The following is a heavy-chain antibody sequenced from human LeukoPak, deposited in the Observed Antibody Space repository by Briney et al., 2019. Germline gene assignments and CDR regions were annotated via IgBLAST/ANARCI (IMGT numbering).Heavy chain of an antibody. CDR1: GFTFSSYS. V-gene: IGHV3-21*01. J-gene: IGHJ4*02. CDR3: ARDPWGAYCSGGSCYSYYFDY. Sequence: GGSLRLSCAASGFTFSSYSMNWVRQAPGKGLEWVSSISSSSSYIYYADSVKGRFTISRDNAKNSLYLQMNSLRAEDTAVYYCARDPWGAYCSGGSCYSYYFDYWGQGTLVTVSS. CDR2: ISSSSSYI. D-gene: IGHD2-15*01.